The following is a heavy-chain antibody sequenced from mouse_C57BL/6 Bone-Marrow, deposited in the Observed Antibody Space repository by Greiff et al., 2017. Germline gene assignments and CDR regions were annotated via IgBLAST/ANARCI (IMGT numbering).Heavy chain of an antibody. Sequence: EVQVVESGAELVRPGASVKLSCTASGFNIKDDYMHWVKQRPEQGLEWIGWIDPENGDTEYASKFQGKATITVDTSSNTAYLQLSSLTAEDTAVYYCTRIAYWGQGTLVTGSA. CDR2: IDPENGDT. V-gene: IGHV14-4*01. J-gene: IGHJ3*01. CDR1: GFNIKDDY. CDR3: TRIAY.